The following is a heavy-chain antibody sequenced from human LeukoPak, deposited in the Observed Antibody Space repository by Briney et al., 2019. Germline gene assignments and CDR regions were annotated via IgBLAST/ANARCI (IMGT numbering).Heavy chain of an antibody. D-gene: IGHD6-19*01. Sequence: SGPTLVNPTQTLTLTCTFSGFSLSTSGMCVSWIRQPPGKALEWLARIDWDDDKYYSTSLKTRLTISQDTSKNQVVLTMTNMDPVDTATYYCARIAVAGKEGDYWGQGTLVTVSS. V-gene: IGHV2-70*11. CDR3: ARIAVAGKEGDY. CDR1: GFSLSTSGMC. J-gene: IGHJ4*02. CDR2: IDWDDDK.